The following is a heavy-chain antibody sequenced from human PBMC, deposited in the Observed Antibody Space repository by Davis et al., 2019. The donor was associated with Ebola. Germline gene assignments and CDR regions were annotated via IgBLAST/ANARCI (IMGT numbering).Heavy chain of an antibody. D-gene: IGHD2-21*02. CDR1: GYTFTNYW. CDR2: IYLGDSDT. J-gene: IGHJ3*02. V-gene: IGHV5-51*01. Sequence: KVSCKGSGYTFTNYWIAWVRQMPGKGLEWMGIIYLGDSDTRYSPSFQGQVTISADKSISTAYLQWSSLKASDTAMYYCARRGIVVVTAKDAFDIWGQGTMVTVSS. CDR3: ARRGIVVVTAKDAFDI.